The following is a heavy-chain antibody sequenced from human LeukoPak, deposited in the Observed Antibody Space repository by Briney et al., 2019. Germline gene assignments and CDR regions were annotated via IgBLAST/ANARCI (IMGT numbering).Heavy chain of an antibody. D-gene: IGHD3-22*01. CDR3: ARIEDYYDSSGSRRVAAFDI. CDR1: GGSFSGYY. V-gene: IGHV4-34*01. J-gene: IGHJ3*02. CDR2: INHSGST. Sequence: SETLSLTCAVYGGSFSGYYWSWIRQPPGKGLGWIGEINHSGSTNYNPSLKSRVTISVDTSKNQFSLKLSSVTAADTAVYYCARIEDYYDSSGSRRVAAFDIWGQGTMVTVSS.